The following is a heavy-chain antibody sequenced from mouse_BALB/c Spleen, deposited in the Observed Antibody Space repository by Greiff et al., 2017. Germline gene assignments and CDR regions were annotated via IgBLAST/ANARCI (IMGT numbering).Heavy chain of an antibody. V-gene: IGHV5-4*02. CDR3: ARERGYDGYYYAMDY. CDR2: ISDGGSYT. J-gene: IGHJ4*01. D-gene: IGHD2-14*01. Sequence: EVQRVESGGGLVKPGGSLKLSCAASGFTFSDYYMYWVRQTPEKRLEWVATISDGGSYTYYPDSVKGRFTISRDNAKNNLYLQMSSLKSEDTAMYYCARERGYDGYYYAMDYWGQGTSVTVSS. CDR1: GFTFSDYY.